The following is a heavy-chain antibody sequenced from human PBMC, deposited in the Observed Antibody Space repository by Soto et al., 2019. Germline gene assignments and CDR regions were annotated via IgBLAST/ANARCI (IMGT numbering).Heavy chain of an antibody. CDR3: ARYRFSGTKWSKFDY. D-gene: IGHD3-16*02. CDR1: GGSFSGYY. J-gene: IGHJ4*02. V-gene: IGHV4-34*01. Sequence: PSETLSLTCAVYGGSFSGYYWSWIRQPPGKGLEWIGEINHSGSTNYNPSLKSRVTISVDTSKNQFSLKLSSVTAADTAVYYCARYRFSGTKWSKFDYWGQGTLVTVSS. CDR2: INHSGST.